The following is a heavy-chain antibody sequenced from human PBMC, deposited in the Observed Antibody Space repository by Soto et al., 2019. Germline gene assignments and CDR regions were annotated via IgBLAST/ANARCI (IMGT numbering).Heavy chain of an antibody. J-gene: IGHJ4*02. V-gene: IGHV5-51*03. CDR2: IYPGDSDT. Sequence: PGESLKISCKGSGYSFTSYWIGWVRQMPGKGLEWMGIIYPGDSDTRYSPSFQGQVTISADKSISTAYLQWSSLKASDTAMYYCARLEPFGLLSKTNFDYWGQGTLVTVSS. CDR1: GYSFTSYW. D-gene: IGHD3-16*01. CDR3: ARLEPFGLLSKTNFDY.